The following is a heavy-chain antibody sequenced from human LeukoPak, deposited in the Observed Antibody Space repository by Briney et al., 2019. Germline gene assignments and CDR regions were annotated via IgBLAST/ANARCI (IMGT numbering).Heavy chain of an antibody. CDR3: ASGEYCSGGSCYKANWFDP. J-gene: IGHJ5*02. Sequence: PSETLSLTCTVSGGSISSGDYYWSWIRQPPGKGLEWIGYIYYSGSTYYNPSLKSRVTISVDTSKNQFSLKLSSVTAADTAVYYCASGEYCSGGSCYKANWFDPWGQGTLVTVSS. D-gene: IGHD2-15*01. V-gene: IGHV4-31*03. CDR2: IYYSGST. CDR1: GGSISSGDYY.